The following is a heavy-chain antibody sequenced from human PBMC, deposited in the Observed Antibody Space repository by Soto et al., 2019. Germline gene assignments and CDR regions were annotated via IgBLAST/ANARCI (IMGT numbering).Heavy chain of an antibody. D-gene: IGHD3-22*01. Sequence: PSETLSLTCTVSVGSISSYYWSWIRQPPGKGLEWIGYIYYSGSTNYNPSLKSRVTISVDTSKNQFSLKLSSVTAADTAVYYCARVDSSGYYYYGMDVWGQGTTVTVS. CDR2: IYYSGST. CDR1: VGSISSYY. J-gene: IGHJ6*02. V-gene: IGHV4-59*01. CDR3: ARVDSSGYYYYGMDV.